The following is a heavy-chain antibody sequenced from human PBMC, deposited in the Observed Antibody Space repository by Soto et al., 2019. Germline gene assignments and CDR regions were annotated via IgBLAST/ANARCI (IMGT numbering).Heavy chain of an antibody. D-gene: IGHD4-4*01. Sequence: NPSETLSLTCSVSGGSVSSGSYYWSWIRQPPGKGLEWIGQVSYRGITNYNPSLKSRVTISVDTSKNQLSLNLNSVTAADTAVYYCAREFRDGYSQVARFFFDYWGQGTLVTVSS. CDR1: GGSVSSGSYY. CDR3: AREFRDGYSQVARFFFDY. J-gene: IGHJ4*02. V-gene: IGHV4-61*01. CDR2: VSYRGIT.